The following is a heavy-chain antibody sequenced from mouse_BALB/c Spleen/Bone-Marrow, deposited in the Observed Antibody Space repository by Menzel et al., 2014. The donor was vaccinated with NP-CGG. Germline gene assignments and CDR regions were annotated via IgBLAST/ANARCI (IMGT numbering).Heavy chain of an antibody. J-gene: IGHJ1*01. Sequence: EVKLVESGPGLVKPSQSLSLTCTVTGYSIXSDYAWHWIRQFPGNKLEWMGYISYSGRSSYYPSLKSRISITRDTSKNQFFLQLNSVTTEDTATYYCARSADWYFDVWGAGTTVTVSS. V-gene: IGHV3-2*02. CDR2: ISYSGRS. CDR1: GYSIXSDYA. CDR3: ARSADWYFDV.